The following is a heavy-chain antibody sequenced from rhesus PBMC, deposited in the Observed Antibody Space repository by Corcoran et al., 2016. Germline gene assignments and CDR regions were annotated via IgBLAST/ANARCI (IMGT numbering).Heavy chain of an antibody. CDR3: AIGGVISYYYGLDS. CDR1: GGSIRGYW. CDR2: IGGSSGST. J-gene: IGHJ6*01. D-gene: IGHD3-22*01. V-gene: IGHV4-165*01. Sequence: QVQLQESGPGLVKPSETLSLTCAVSGGSIRGYWWGWIRQPPGKGLGWIGYIGGSSGSTDYNPSLKSRVTISTDTSKNQFSLKLSSVTAADTAVYYWAIGGVISYYYGLDSWGQGVVVTVSS.